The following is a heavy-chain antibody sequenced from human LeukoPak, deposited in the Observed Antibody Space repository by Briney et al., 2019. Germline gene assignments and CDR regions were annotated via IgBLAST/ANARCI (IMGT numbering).Heavy chain of an antibody. CDR3: ARGTPYCSSASCYNY. J-gene: IGHJ4*02. CDR2: NPNTGNT. V-gene: IGHV1-8*01. Sequence: NPNTGNTAYAQKFHGRVTMTSNTSINTAYMELSNLGSKDTAVYYCARGTPYCSSASCYNYWGQGSLVTVSS. D-gene: IGHD2-2*02.